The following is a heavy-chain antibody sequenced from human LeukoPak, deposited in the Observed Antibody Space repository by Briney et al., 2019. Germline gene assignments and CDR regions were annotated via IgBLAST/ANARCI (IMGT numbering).Heavy chain of an antibody. CDR2: ISGSGGST. V-gene: IGHV3-23*01. CDR1: GFTFSSYA. J-gene: IGHJ4*02. CDR3: ARVSPAILTYGYFKAPFEIDY. Sequence: GGSLRLSCAASGFTFSSYAMSWVRQAPGKGLEWVSAISGSGGSTYYADSVKGRFTISRDNSKNTLYLQMNSLRAEDTAVYYCARVSPAILTYGYFKAPFEIDYWGQGTLVTVSS. D-gene: IGHD3-22*01.